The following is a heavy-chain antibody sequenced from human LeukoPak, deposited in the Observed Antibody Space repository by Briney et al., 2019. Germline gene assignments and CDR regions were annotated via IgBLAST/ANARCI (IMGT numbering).Heavy chain of an antibody. Sequence: PSETLSLTCAVYGGSFSGYYWSWIRQPPGTGLEWIGYIFYGGSTTHNPSLKSRVTLSVDPSKHQFSLNLSSVTAADTAVYYCARSTGSYYLDYWGQGTLVTVSS. J-gene: IGHJ4*02. CDR2: IFYGGST. D-gene: IGHD1-26*01. CDR1: GGSFSGYY. CDR3: ARSTGSYYLDY. V-gene: IGHV4-34*11.